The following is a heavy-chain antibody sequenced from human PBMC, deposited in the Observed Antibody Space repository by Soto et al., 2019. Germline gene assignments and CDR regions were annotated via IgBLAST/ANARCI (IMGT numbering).Heavy chain of an antibody. V-gene: IGHV1-18*01. CDR2: ISAYNGNT. CDR1: GYTFTSYG. Sequence: QVQLVQSGAEVKKPGASVKVSCKASGYTFTSYGISWVRQAPGQGLEWMGWISAYNGNTNYAQKLQGRVTMTTDTATSTAYMELRRLRSDDTAVYYCARVVVVPAATHYYCYGMDVWGQGTTVTVSS. J-gene: IGHJ6*02. CDR3: ARVVVVPAATHYYCYGMDV. D-gene: IGHD2-2*01.